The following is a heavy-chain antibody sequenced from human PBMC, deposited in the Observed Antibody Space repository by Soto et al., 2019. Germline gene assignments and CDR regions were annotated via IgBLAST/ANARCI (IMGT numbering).Heavy chain of an antibody. Sequence: VSGVSISSYFWSWIRQAPGRGLEWIGYTYHRGSTNYSPSLKSRVAISLDTSENQFSLKVNSVTAADTAVYYCARIGGYHGPLDYWGQGTPVTVSS. CDR3: ARIGGYHGPLDY. J-gene: IGHJ4*02. CDR2: TYHRGST. V-gene: IGHV4-59*01. CDR1: GVSISSYF. D-gene: IGHD6-25*01.